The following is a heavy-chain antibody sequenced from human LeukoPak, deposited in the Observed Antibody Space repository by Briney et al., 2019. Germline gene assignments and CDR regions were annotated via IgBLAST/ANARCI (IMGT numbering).Heavy chain of an antibody. CDR2: VIPTLGIA. CDR3: ARDYFMAVAGTGGFDY. J-gene: IGHJ4*02. CDR1: GGTFSNDA. Sequence: SVKVSCKASGGTFSNDAISWVRQAPGQGLEWMGRVIPTLGIALYAQRFKGRVTITADKSTSTAYMELSSLTFEDTAVYFCARDYFMAVAGTGGFDYWGQGTLVTVSS. D-gene: IGHD6-19*01. V-gene: IGHV1-69*04.